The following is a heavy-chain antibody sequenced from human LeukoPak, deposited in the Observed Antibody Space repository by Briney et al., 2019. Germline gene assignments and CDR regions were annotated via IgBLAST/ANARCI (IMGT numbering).Heavy chain of an antibody. V-gene: IGHV1-24*01. D-gene: IGHD4/OR15-4a*01. Sequence: ASVKVSCKVSGYTLTELSMHWVRQAPGKGLEWMGGFDPEDGETIYAQKFQGRVTMTEDTSTDTAYMELSSLRSEDTAVYYCATSKGAKRTRDVNWFDPWGQGTLVTVSS. CDR3: ATSKGAKRTRDVNWFDP. J-gene: IGHJ5*02. CDR1: GYTLTELS. CDR2: FDPEDGET.